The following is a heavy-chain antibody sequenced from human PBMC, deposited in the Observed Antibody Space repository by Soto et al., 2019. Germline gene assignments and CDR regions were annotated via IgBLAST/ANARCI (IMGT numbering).Heavy chain of an antibody. CDR1: GFKFDSYS. CDR3: ANDNGHHGSGTFFL. CDR2: LHGTGDST. D-gene: IGHD3-10*01. V-gene: IGHV3-23*01. J-gene: IGHJ4*02. Sequence: EVQLLESGGALVQPGGSLRLSCAASGFKFDSYSMSWVRPAPEKGLEWVSALHGTGDSTDYADSVKGRFPSSRDDSKTTLYLQQSPLRAEDTAPYYCANDNGHHGSGTFFLWGQGTLVTGSS.